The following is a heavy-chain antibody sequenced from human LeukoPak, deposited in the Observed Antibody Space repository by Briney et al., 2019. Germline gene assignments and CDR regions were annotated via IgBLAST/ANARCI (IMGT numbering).Heavy chain of an antibody. CDR3: ARSSRSITMIVVATERTTGPRYYFDY. J-gene: IGHJ4*02. V-gene: IGHV3-48*03. CDR2: ISSSVSTI. D-gene: IGHD3-22*01. Sequence: GGSLRLSCAASGFTFSSYEMNWVRQAPGKGLEWGSYISSSVSTIYYADSVKGRFTISRDNAKNSLYLQMNSLRAEDTAVYYCARSSRSITMIVVATERTTGPRYYFDYWGQGTLVTVSS. CDR1: GFTFSSYE.